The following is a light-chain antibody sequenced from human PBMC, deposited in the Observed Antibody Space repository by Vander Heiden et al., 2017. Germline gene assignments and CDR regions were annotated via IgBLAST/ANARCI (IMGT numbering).Light chain of an antibody. J-gene: IGLJ1*01. V-gene: IGLV2-14*01. CDR1: SSDVGASNY. CDR2: DVR. CDR3: TSYTSGSTRYV. Sequence: QSALTPPASVSGSPGQSITISCTGTSSDVGASNYVSWYQQHPDKAPKLMIYDVRVRPSGVSDRFSGSKSGNTASLTISGLQADDEAEYYCTSYTSGSTRYVFGTGTKVTVL.